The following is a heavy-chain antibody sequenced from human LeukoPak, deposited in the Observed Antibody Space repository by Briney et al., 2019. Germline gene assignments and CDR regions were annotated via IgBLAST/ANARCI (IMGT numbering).Heavy chain of an antibody. D-gene: IGHD3-10*01. CDR3: ARFYYGSGSYVSNFDY. V-gene: IGHV4-39*01. Sequence: PSETLSLTCTVYGGSVTTGCYYWGWIRQPPGKALEWIGSFYYSGSTYYNPSLQSRVTISVDTSKTQFSLRLNSVTAADTAVYYCARFYYGSGSYVSNFDYWGQGTLVTVSS. CDR2: FYYSGST. CDR1: GGSVTTGCYY. J-gene: IGHJ4*02.